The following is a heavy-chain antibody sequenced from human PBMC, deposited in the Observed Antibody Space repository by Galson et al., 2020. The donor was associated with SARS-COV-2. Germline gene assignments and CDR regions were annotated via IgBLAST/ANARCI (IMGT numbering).Heavy chain of an antibody. D-gene: IGHD1-26*01. V-gene: IGHV2-70*11. CDR2: IDWADDQ. CDR3: ARIKPGMGGLGDGYYFDY. J-gene: IGHJ4*02. CDR1: GSSISPSGMC. Sequence: DSGPPLMNPTQTLTLICTISGSSISPSGMCGRGIRHPPGKALEWLARIDWADDQYYSTPLKTRLTISKDTSKNQVVLTLTYLNPLDIATYYCARIKPGMGGLGDGYYFDYWGQGTLVTVSS.